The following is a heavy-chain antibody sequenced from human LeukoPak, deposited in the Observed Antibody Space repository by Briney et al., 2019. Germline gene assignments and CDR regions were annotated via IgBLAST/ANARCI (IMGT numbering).Heavy chain of an antibody. CDR2: ISSSGSTI. V-gene: IGHV3-48*03. CDR1: GFTFSSYE. D-gene: IGHD6-6*01. Sequence: SGGSLRLSCAASGFTFSSYETNWVRQAPGKGLEWVSYISSSGSTIYYADSVKGRFTISRDNAKNSLYLQMNSLRAEDTAVYYCARDRDSSYRRGVFDIWGQGTMVTVSS. CDR3: ARDRDSSYRRGVFDI. J-gene: IGHJ3*02.